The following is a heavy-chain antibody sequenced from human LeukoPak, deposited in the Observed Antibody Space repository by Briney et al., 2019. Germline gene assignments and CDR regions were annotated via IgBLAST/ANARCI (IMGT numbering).Heavy chain of an antibody. CDR1: GFTFTNTW. D-gene: IGHD3-22*01. J-gene: IGHJ4*02. Sequence: GGSLRLSWAASGFTFTNTWMNWVRQAPEKGLEWVGRIRSKTDGGTTDYAAPVKGRFTISRDDSRNTLYLQLNSLKSEDTAVYYCTTVGYDSSGYYSYYFDCWGQGTLVTVSS. CDR2: IRSKTDGGTT. V-gene: IGHV3-15*07. CDR3: TTVGYDSSGYYSYYFDC.